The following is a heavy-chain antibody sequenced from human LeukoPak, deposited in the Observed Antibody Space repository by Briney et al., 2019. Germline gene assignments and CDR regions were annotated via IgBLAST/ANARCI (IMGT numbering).Heavy chain of an antibody. CDR2: IDHSGSA. Sequence: SETLSLTCGVYGGSFSNYDWSWIRQPPGKGLEWIGDIDHSGSARYNPSLKSRVSISGDTSKNQFSLKLSSVTAADTAVYYCAKSPGYYYYYYYMDVWGKGTTVTVSS. J-gene: IGHJ6*03. CDR1: GGSFSNYD. CDR3: AKSPGYYYYYYYMDV. D-gene: IGHD1-1*01. V-gene: IGHV4-34*01.